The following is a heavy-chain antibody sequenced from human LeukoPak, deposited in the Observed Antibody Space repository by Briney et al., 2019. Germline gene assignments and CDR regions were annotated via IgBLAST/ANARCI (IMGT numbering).Heavy chain of an antibody. CDR3: AKCGDSGCHLIDY. CDR1: GFTFSTNG. CDR2: ISGRTGST. J-gene: IGHJ4*02. V-gene: IGHV3-23*01. Sequence: GGSLRLSYAASGFTFSTNGMRWVRQAPGKGLEWVSAISGRTGSTYYSDSVKGRFTISRDNSKSTLYLQMDSLRAEDTAVYYCAKCGDSGCHLIDYWGQGTLVTVSS. D-gene: IGHD5-12*01.